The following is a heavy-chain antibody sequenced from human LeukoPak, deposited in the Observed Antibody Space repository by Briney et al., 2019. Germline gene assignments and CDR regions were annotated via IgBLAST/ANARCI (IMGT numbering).Heavy chain of an antibody. CDR1: GYTFTSYG. J-gene: IGHJ4*02. D-gene: IGHD3-10*01. CDR3: VAGGVDY. Sequence: WASVKVSCKASGYTFTSYGISWVRQATGQGLEWMGWMNPNSGNTGYAQKFQGRVTMTRNTSISTAYMELSSLRSEDTAVYYCVAGGVDYWGQGTLVTVSS. V-gene: IGHV1-8*02. CDR2: MNPNSGNT.